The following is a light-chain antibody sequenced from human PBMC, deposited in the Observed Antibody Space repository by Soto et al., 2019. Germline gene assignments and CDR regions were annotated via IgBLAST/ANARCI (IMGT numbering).Light chain of an antibody. CDR2: GAS. CDR3: QEANSLPLS. Sequence: DIQMTQSPSFVSASVGDRVTITCRASQGISRWLAWYQQRPGKAPELLIYGASSLQSGVPSRFSVSGSGTDFTLTISSRQPEDFATYYCQEANSLPLSFGRGTRLEIK. V-gene: IGKV1-12*01. CDR1: QGISRW. J-gene: IGKJ5*01.